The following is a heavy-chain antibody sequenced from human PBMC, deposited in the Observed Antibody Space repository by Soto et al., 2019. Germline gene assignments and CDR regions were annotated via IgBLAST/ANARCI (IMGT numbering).Heavy chain of an antibody. CDR2: VDHRDGST. V-gene: IGHV1-46*01. CDR3: ARMRSSGPEFDN. J-gene: IGHJ4*01. D-gene: IGHD6-25*01. CDR1: GYIFTTYS. Sequence: QVQLVQSGAEMKRPGASVILSCKASGYIFTTYSIHWVRQTAGQGLEWMAKVDHRDGSTGYAQKFLDRGSMAWDTSAGTVSTEVSTRTTDDTATYYCARMRSSGPEFDNWGHGTHETVAS.